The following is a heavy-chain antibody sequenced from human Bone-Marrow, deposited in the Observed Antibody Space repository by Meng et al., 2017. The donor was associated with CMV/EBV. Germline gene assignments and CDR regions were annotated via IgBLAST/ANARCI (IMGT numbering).Heavy chain of an antibody. CDR2: IRYDGSNN. CDR3: AKDSSYWGMDV. V-gene: IGHV3-30*02. J-gene: IGHJ6*02. D-gene: IGHD2-15*01. Sequence: GESLKISCAASGFPFSTYGMHWVRQAPGKGLEWLAFIRYDGSNNYYADSVKGRFTISRDNSKNTLYLQMSSLRVKDTALYYCAKDSSYWGMDVWGQGTTVTVSS. CDR1: GFPFSTYG.